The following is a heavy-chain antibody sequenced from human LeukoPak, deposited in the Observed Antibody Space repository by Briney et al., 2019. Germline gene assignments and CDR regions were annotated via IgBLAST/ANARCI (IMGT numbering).Heavy chain of an antibody. D-gene: IGHD3-22*01. CDR2: IKSKTDGGTT. CDR3: ARGPPRMIVPIY. V-gene: IGHV3-15*01. CDR1: GFTFSNAW. J-gene: IGHJ4*02. Sequence: PGGSLRLSCAASGFTFSNAWMSWVRQAPGKGLEWVGRIKSKTDGGTTDYAAPVKGRFTISRDDSKNTLYLQMNSLRAEDTAVYYCARGPPRMIVPIYWGQGTLVTVSS.